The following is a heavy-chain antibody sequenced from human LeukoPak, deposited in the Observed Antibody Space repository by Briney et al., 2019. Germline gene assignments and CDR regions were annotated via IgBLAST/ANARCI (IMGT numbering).Heavy chain of an antibody. V-gene: IGHV1-24*01. CDR2: FDPEDGET. CDR1: GYTLTELS. J-gene: IGHJ4*02. D-gene: IGHD5-18*01. CDR3: RTTVDTAMVTVENDY. Sequence: ASVKVSCKVSGYTLTELSMHWVRQAPGKGLEWMGGFDPEDGETIYAQKFQGRVTMTEDTSTDTAYMELSSLRSEDTAVYYCRTTVDTAMVTVENDYWGQGTLVTVSS.